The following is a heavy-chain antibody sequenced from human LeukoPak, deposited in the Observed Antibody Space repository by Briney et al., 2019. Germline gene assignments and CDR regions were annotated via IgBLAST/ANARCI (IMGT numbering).Heavy chain of an antibody. CDR1: GGSFSGYY. D-gene: IGHD5-12*01. J-gene: IGHJ5*02. CDR3: ARKTYSGYDS. Sequence: PSETLSLTCAVYGGSFSGYYWSWIRQPPGKGLEWIGEINHSGSTNYNPSLKSRVTISVDTSKNQFSLQLNSVTPEDTAVYYCARKTYSGYDSWGQGTLVTVSS. V-gene: IGHV4-34*01. CDR2: INHSGST.